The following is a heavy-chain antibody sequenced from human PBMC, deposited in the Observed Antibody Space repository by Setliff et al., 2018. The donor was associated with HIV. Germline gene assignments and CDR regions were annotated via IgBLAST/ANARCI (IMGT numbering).Heavy chain of an antibody. Sequence: PGESLKISCKGSGYFFVNFWTAWVRQMPGKGLEWMGIIHPRDFDIKYSQSFQGQVTISADKSLSTAYLQWNSLKASDTALYYCARLDSSGYYRSFDVWGQGTMVTVSS. CDR2: IHPRDFDI. CDR1: GYFFVNFW. CDR3: ARLDSSGYYRSFDV. J-gene: IGHJ3*01. D-gene: IGHD3-22*01. V-gene: IGHV5-51*01.